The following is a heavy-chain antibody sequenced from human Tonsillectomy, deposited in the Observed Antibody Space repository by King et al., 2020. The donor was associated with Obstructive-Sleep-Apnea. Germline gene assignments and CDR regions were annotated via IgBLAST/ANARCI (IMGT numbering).Heavy chain of an antibody. CDR2: ISYDGSNK. Sequence: QLVQSGGGVVQPGRSLRLSCAASGFTFSSYAMHWVRQAPGKGLEWVAVISYDGSNKYYADSVKGRFTISRDNSKNTLYLQMNSLRAEDTAVYYCARDLSGEPGAFDIWGQGTMVTVSS. J-gene: IGHJ3*02. CDR1: GFTFSSYA. D-gene: IGHD3-10*01. V-gene: IGHV3-30*04. CDR3: ARDLSGEPGAFDI.